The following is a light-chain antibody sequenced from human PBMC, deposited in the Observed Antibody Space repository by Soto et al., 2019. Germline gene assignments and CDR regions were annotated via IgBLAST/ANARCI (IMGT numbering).Light chain of an antibody. CDR3: SSYTVFSLYV. V-gene: IGLV2-14*03. J-gene: IGLJ1*01. CDR2: DVS. CDR1: SSDVGGYNY. Sequence: QSALTQPASVSGSPGQSISISCTGTSSDVGGYNYVSWYQHQPGKAPKLVIFDVSGRPSGISIRFSGSTSGNTASLTISGLRPEDEADYYGSSYTVFSLYVFGTGTKLTVL.